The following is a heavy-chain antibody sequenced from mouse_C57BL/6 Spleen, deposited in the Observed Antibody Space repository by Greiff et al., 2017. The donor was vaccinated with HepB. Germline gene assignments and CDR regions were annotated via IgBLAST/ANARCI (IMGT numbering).Heavy chain of an antibody. CDR3: TRDYYGSRNPWYFDV. J-gene: IGHJ1*03. Sequence: EVNVVESGGGLVQPGGSMKLSCAASGFTFSDAWMDWVRQSPEKGLEWVAEIRNKANNHATYYAESVKGRFTISRDDSKSSVYLQMNSLRAEDTGIYYCTRDYYGSRNPWYFDVWGTGTTVTVSS. CDR1: GFTFSDAW. V-gene: IGHV6-6*01. D-gene: IGHD1-1*01. CDR2: IRNKANNHAT.